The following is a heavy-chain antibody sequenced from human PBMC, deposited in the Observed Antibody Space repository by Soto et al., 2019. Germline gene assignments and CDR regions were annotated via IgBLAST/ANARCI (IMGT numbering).Heavy chain of an antibody. J-gene: IGHJ3*02. CDR1: GGTFSSYA. D-gene: IGHD3-22*01. V-gene: IGHV1-69*12. CDR3: ARDRRRKYYCDSSGDAFDI. Sequence: QVQLVQSGAEVKKPGSSVKVSCKASGGTFSSYAISWVRQAPGQGLEWMGGIIPIFGTANYAQKFQGRVTITADESTSTAYMELSSLRSEDTAVYYCARDRRRKYYCDSSGDAFDIWGQGTMVTVSS. CDR2: IIPIFGTA.